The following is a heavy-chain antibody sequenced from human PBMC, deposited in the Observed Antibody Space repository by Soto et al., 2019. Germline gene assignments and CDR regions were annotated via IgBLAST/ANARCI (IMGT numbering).Heavy chain of an antibody. CDR1: GFTVSSNY. J-gene: IGHJ5*02. CDR2: IYSGGST. CDR3: ARDRRLLWFEEISYNWFDP. D-gene: IGHD3-10*01. V-gene: IGHV3-66*01. Sequence: SGGSLRLSCAASGFTVSSNYMSWVRQAPGKGLEWVSVIYSGGSTYYADSVKGRFTISRDNSKNTLYLQMNSLRAEDTAVYYCARDRRLLWFEEISYNWFDPWGQET.